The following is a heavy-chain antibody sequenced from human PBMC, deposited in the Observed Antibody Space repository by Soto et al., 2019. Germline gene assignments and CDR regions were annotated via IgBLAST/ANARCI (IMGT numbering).Heavy chain of an antibody. J-gene: IGHJ6*02. CDR1: GYTFTSYG. Sequence: QVQLVQSGAEVKKPGASVKVSCKASGYTFTSYGITWLRQAPGQGLEWMGGISAYNGNTNYAQKLQGRVTITTDTSTSTAYMELRSLRSDDTAVYYCARDDIVVVPAAMPEPIYYYYDMDVWGQGTTVTVSS. CDR3: ARDDIVVVPAAMPEPIYYYYDMDV. V-gene: IGHV1-18*01. CDR2: ISAYNGNT. D-gene: IGHD2-2*01.